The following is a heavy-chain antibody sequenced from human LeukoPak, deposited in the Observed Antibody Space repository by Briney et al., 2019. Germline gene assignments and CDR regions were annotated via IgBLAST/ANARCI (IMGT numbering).Heavy chain of an antibody. J-gene: IGHJ5*02. CDR1: GFTFSSYA. V-gene: IGHV3-21*01. D-gene: IGHD6-19*01. Sequence: GGSLRLSCAAPGFTFSSYAMSWVRQAPGKGLEWVSSISSSSSYIYYADSVKGRFTISRDNAKNSLYLQMNSLRAEGTAVYYCARDGGQQWLVRWFDPWGQGTLVTVSS. CDR2: ISSSSSYI. CDR3: ARDGGQQWLVRWFDP.